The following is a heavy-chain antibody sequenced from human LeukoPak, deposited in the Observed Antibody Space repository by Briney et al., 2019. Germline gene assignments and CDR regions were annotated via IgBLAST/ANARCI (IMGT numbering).Heavy chain of an antibody. CDR3: ARDTSWYARYYFDY. J-gene: IGHJ4*02. CDR2: ISYDGSNK. D-gene: IGHD2-2*01. V-gene: IGHV3-30*01. Sequence: GRSLRLSCAASGFTFSSYAMHWVRQAPGKGLEWVAVISYDGSNKYYADSVKGRFTISRDNSKNTLYLQMNSLRAEDTAVYYCARDTSWYARYYFDYWGQGTLVTVSS. CDR1: GFTFSSYA.